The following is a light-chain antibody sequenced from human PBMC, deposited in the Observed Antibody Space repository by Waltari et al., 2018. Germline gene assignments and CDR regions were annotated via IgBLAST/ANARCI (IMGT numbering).Light chain of an antibody. CDR3: CSYAGSSTYV. CDR2: DVS. CDR1: SSDVGGYNY. J-gene: IGLJ1*01. V-gene: IGLV2-23*02. Sequence: QSALTQPASVSGSPGQSITISCTGTSSDVGGYNYVSWYQQHPGKAPKLMIYDVSKRPSGVSNRFSGSKSGNPASLTISGLQAEDEADYYCCSYAGSSTYVFGTGTKVTVL.